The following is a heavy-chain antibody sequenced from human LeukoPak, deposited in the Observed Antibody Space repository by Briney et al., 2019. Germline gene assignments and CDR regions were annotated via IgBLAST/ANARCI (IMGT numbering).Heavy chain of an antibody. CDR3: ARGPNKSDGGNSGSAWFDP. D-gene: IGHD4-23*01. CDR1: GYTFTTYD. Sequence: ASVRVSCKASGYTFTTYDVNWVRQATGQGLKGMGWMNPNSGNTGYAQKFQGRVTMTRNTSISTAYMELSSLRSEDTAVYYCARGPNKSDGGNSGSAWFDPWGQGTLVTVSS. CDR2: MNPNSGNT. V-gene: IGHV1-8*01. J-gene: IGHJ5*02.